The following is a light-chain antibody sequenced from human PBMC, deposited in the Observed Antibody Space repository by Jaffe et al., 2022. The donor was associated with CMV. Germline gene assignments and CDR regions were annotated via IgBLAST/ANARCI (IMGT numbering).Light chain of an antibody. CDR2: DSS. Sequence: EIVLTQSPGTLSLSPGERATLSCRASQSVSSNYLAWYQQNPGQAPRLLIYDSSIRATGIPDRFSGGGSGTDFTLTISRLEPEDFAVYYCHQYDTSPRTFGQGTKVEI. CDR1: QSVSSNY. CDR3: HQYDTSPRT. J-gene: IGKJ1*01. V-gene: IGKV3-20*01.